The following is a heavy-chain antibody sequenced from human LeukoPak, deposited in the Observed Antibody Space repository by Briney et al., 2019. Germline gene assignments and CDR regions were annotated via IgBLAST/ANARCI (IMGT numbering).Heavy chain of an antibody. Sequence: GGSLRLSCAASGFTFSSYAMSWVRQAPGKGLEWVSAISGSGGSTYYADSVKGRFTISRDNSKNTLYLQMNSLRAEDTAVYYCAKDMRDGTSGYSSGWTNFDYWGQGTLVTVSS. D-gene: IGHD6-19*01. CDR3: AKDMRDGTSGYSSGWTNFDY. CDR2: ISGSGGST. V-gene: IGHV3-23*01. CDR1: GFTFSSYA. J-gene: IGHJ4*02.